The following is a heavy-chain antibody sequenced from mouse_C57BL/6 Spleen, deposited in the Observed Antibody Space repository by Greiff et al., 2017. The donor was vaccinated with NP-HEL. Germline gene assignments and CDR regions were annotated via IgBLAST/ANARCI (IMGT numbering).Heavy chain of an antibody. CDR1: GFSLTSYG. D-gene: IGHD2-3*01. J-gene: IGHJ3*01. CDR2: IWRGGST. V-gene: IGHV2-2*01. CDR3: ARALYDGYPAWCAY. Sequence: QVQLKESGPGLVQPSQSLSITCTVSGFSLTSYGVHWVRQSPGKGLEWLGVIWRGGSTDYNAAFISRLSISKDNSKSQVFFKMNSLQADDTAIYYGARALYDGYPAWCAYWGQGTLVTVSA.